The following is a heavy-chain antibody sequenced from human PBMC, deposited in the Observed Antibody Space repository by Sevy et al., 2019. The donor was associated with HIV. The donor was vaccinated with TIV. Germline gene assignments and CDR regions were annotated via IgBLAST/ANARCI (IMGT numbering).Heavy chain of an antibody. J-gene: IGHJ4*02. CDR3: ARAASSSWYVLDY. CDR1: GGSFSGYY. Sequence: SETLSITCAVYGGSFSGYYWSWIRQPPGKGLEWIGEINHSGSTNYNPSLKSRVTISVDTSKNQFSLKLSSVTAADTAVYYCARAASSSWYVLDYWGQGTLVTVSS. CDR2: INHSGST. V-gene: IGHV4-34*01. D-gene: IGHD6-13*01.